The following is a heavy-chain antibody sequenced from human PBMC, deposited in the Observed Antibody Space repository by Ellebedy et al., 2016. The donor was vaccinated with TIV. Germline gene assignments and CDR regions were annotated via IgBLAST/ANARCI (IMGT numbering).Heavy chain of an antibody. D-gene: IGHD2-21*02. CDR2: ISGSGDST. V-gene: IGHV3-23*01. CDR3: VRARPYCGGDCYSFGN. CDR1: GFTFSEYA. J-gene: IGHJ4*02. Sequence: GESLKISXATSGFTFSEYAMTWVRQAPGKGLEWVSSISGSGDSTSYADSVKGRFTISRDNSRNTLYLQMNSLRAEDTAVYYCVRARPYCGGDCYSFGNWGQGSLVTVSS.